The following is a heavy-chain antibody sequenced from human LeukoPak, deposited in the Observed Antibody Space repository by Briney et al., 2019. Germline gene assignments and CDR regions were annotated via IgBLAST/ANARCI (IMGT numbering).Heavy chain of an antibody. D-gene: IGHD4-11*01. V-gene: IGHV1-18*01. CDR2: ISPYNGNT. CDR1: GYTFANYG. CDR3: ARDRTTVTSHPDY. J-gene: IGHJ4*02. Sequence: ASVKVSCKASGYTFANYGISWMRQAPGQGLEWMGWISPYNGNTNYAQKLQGRVTMTTDTSTNTAYMELRSLKSDDTAVYYCARDRTTVTSHPDYWGQGTLVTVSS.